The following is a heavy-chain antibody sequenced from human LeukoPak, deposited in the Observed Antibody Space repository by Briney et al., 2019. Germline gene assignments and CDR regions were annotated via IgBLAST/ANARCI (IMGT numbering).Heavy chain of an antibody. CDR1: GFTFSDYW. D-gene: IGHD4-17*01. CDR2: IKQGGSEK. J-gene: IGHJ4*02. CDR3: ARLQATVSIHAYFDF. V-gene: IGHV3-7*03. Sequence: PGGSLRLSCAASGFTFSDYWMTWVRQAPGKGLEWVANIKQGGSEKYHVDSVKGRFTISRDNSKNTLYLQMNSLRAEDTAVYYCARLQATVSIHAYFDFWGQGTLVTVSS.